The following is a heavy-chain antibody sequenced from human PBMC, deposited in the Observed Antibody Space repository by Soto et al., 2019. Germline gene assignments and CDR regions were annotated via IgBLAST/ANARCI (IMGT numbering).Heavy chain of an antibody. J-gene: IGHJ5*02. V-gene: IGHV4-4*07. Sequence: QVQLQESGPGLVKPSETLSLSCTVSGGSFSSYYCNWVRKSAGKGLEWIGRIYPTESTTYNPSLKSRLNTSVDTSKNPSSLRLTSMTAADTAVYYCATGRSEIVPSAMDTWGQGTLVTVSS. CDR2: IYPTEST. D-gene: IGHD2-2*01. CDR1: GGSFSSYY. CDR3: ATGRSEIVPSAMDT.